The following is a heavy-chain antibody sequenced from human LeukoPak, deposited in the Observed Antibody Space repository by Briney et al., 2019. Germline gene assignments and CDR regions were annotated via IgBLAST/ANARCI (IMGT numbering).Heavy chain of an antibody. CDR2: IKQDGSEK. D-gene: IGHD1-20*01. J-gene: IGHJ3*02. Sequence: GGSLRLSCAASGFTFTNYWMNWVRQAPGKGLEWVANIKQDGSEKYYVDSVKGRFTISRDNAKNSLFLQMNSLRAEDTAVYYCTRLLYNWNAHDAFDIWGQGTMVTVSS. CDR3: TRLLYNWNAHDAFDI. V-gene: IGHV3-7*03. CDR1: GFTFTNYW.